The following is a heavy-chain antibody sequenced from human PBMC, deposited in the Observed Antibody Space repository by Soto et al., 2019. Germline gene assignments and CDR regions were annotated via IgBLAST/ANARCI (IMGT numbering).Heavy chain of an antibody. CDR1: GGTFTSTA. V-gene: IGHV1-69*01. Sequence: QVLLVQSSAEVKKPGSSVKVSCKASGGTFTSTAFSWMRQAPGQGLEWMGGIIPVLGTPNYAQKFQARLTVTADASTTTVHMELSSLRSDDTAVYYCASSAGLDHLLNYYGLNVWGHGTTVTVSS. J-gene: IGHJ6*02. CDR3: ASSAGLDHLLNYYGLNV. D-gene: IGHD6-13*01. CDR2: IIPVLGTP.